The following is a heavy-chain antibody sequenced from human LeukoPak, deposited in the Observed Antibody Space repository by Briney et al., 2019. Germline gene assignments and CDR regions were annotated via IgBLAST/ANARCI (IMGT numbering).Heavy chain of an antibody. Sequence: SETLSLTCTVSSDSISSYYWSWIRQPAGKGLEWIGRIYASGSTNYNTSLKSRVTMSLDTSKNQFSLNLSSVTAADTAVYYCARKAFPGNWFDPWGQGTLVTVSS. CDR1: SDSISSYY. V-gene: IGHV4-4*07. D-gene: IGHD3-16*01. CDR2: IYASGST. J-gene: IGHJ5*02. CDR3: ARKAFPGNWFDP.